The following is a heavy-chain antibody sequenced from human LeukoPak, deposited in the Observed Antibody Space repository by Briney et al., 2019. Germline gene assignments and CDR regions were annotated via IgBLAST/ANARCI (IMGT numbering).Heavy chain of an antibody. D-gene: IGHD3-22*01. CDR3: ARPYYYDSRIDP. CDR1: GGSISSGDYY. Sequence: SETLSLTCTVSGGSISSGDYYWSWIRQPPGKGLEWIAYMYCSGSTYYNPSLKSRVTMSADTSKNQLSLKLSSVTAADTAGYYCARPYYYDSRIDPWGQGILVTVSS. CDR2: MYCSGST. V-gene: IGHV4-30-4*01. J-gene: IGHJ5*02.